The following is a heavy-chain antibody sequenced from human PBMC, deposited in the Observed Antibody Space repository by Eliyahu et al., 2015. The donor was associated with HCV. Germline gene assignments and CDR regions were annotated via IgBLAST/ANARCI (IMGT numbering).Heavy chain of an antibody. J-gene: IGHJ4*02. D-gene: IGHD6-13*01. Sequence: QLQLQESGPGLVKPSETLSLTCTVSGDSISVDXXFWGWIRQPPGKGLEYIGSILYTGNTHYNPALRSRVIISVDTSKNQFSLKLSSVTAADTAVYYCARLGAAAAGIPGRDYWGQGTTVTVSS. V-gene: IGHV4-39*01. CDR3: ARLGAAAAGIPGRDY. CDR2: ILYTGNT. CDR1: GDSISVDXXF.